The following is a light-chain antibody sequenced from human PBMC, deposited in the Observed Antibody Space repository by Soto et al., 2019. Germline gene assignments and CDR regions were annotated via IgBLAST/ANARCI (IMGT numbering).Light chain of an antibody. CDR2: NSY. Sequence: QSALTQPPSASGTPGQRVTISCSGSSSNIGSKTVNWYQQLPGTVPKLLIYNSYQRPSGVPDRFSAPKSGTSASVAISGLHPEHEADYYCLPWEASLLGSVFGTGTKVTVL. CDR3: LPWEASLLGSV. V-gene: IGLV1-44*01. CDR1: SSNIGSKT. J-gene: IGLJ1*01.